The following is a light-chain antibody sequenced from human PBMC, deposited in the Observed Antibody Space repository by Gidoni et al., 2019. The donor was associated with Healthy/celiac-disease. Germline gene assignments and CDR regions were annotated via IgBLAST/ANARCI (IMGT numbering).Light chain of an antibody. J-gene: IGKJ2*01. Sequence: DIQMTQSPSSLSASVGDRVTITCQASQDISNYLNWYQQKPGKAPKLLIYDASNLETGVPSRFSGSGSGTDFTFTISSLQPEDIATYYCQQYDNLPLGYTFXQXTKLEIK. CDR1: QDISNY. CDR3: QQYDNLPLGYT. V-gene: IGKV1-33*01. CDR2: DAS.